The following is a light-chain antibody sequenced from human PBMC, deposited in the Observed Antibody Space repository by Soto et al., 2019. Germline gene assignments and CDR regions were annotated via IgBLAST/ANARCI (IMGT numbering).Light chain of an antibody. CDR3: WSYAGNTIFG. Sequence: SVLTQPASVSGSPGQSITISCTGTNNDVGGYKLVSWYQQHPVKVPKVVIYEGSKRPSGVSNRFSGSKSGNTASLTISGLQAEDEAYYYCWSYAGNTIFGFGAGTKVTV. CDR1: NNDVGGYKL. V-gene: IGLV2-23*03. CDR2: EGS. J-gene: IGLJ1*01.